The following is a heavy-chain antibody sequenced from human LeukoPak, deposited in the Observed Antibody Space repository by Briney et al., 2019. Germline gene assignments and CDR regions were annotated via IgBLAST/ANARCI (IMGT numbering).Heavy chain of an antibody. Sequence: PGGSLRLSCAASGFTFSSYSMNWVRQAPGKGLVWVSSISSSSSYIYYADSVKGRFTISRDNAKSSLYLQMNSLRAEDTAVYFCARSPAIGTVDFWGQGTLVTVSS. CDR1: GFTFSSYS. CDR3: ARSPAIGTVDF. J-gene: IGHJ4*02. D-gene: IGHD6-13*01. CDR2: ISSSSSYI. V-gene: IGHV3-21*01.